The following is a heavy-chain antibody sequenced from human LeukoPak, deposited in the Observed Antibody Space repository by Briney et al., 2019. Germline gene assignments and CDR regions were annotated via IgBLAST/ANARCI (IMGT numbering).Heavy chain of an antibody. D-gene: IGHD6-6*01. CDR2: IYTSGST. CDR1: GGSISSYY. CDR3: ARGYSSSFFDY. J-gene: IGHJ4*02. V-gene: IGHV4-4*09. Sequence: SETLSLTCTVSGGSISSYYWSWIRQPTGKGLEWIGYIYTSGSTNYNPSLKSRVTISVDTSKNQFSLKLSPVTAADTAVYYCARGYSSSFFDYWAREPWSPSPQ.